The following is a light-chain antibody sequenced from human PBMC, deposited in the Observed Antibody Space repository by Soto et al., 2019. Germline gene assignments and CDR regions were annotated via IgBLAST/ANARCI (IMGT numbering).Light chain of an antibody. V-gene: IGKV3D-15*01. CDR3: QQYKQWPTIT. CDR2: GAS. CDR1: QSFSSN. Sequence: EIVMTQSPATLSVSPGERATLSCRASQSFSSNLVCYHHKPGQAPRLLIYGASSRATGVPDRFSGGGSGTDFTLTINRLEPEVSAVYYCQQYKQWPTITFGQGTRLEI. J-gene: IGKJ5*01.